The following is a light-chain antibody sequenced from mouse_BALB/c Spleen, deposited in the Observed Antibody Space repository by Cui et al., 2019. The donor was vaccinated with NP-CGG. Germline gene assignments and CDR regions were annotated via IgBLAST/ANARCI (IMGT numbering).Light chain of an antibody. J-gene: IGLJ1*01. Sequence: HAVVTPASALTTSPGETVTLTCRSSTGAVTTINYANWVQEKPDHLFTGLIGGTNNRAPGVPARFSGSLIGDKAALTITGAQTEDEAIYFCALWYSNHWVFGGGTKLTVL. CDR1: TGAVTTINY. CDR3: ALWYSNHWV. V-gene: IGLV1*01. CDR2: GTN.